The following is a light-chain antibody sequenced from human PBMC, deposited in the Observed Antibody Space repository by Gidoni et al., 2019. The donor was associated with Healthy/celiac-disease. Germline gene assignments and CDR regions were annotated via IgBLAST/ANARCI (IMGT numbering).Light chain of an antibody. Sequence: EIVMTQSPATLSVSQGERATLSCRASQSFSSNLAWYQQKPGQAPRLLIYGASTRATGIPARFSGSGSGTEFTLTISSLQSEDFAVYYCQQYNNWPPALMYTFGQGTKLEIK. CDR1: QSFSSN. CDR3: QQYNNWPPALMYT. CDR2: GAS. J-gene: IGKJ2*01. V-gene: IGKV3-15*01.